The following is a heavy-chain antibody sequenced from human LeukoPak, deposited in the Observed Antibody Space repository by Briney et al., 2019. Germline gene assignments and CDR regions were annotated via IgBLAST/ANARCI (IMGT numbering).Heavy chain of an antibody. J-gene: IGHJ5*02. CDR1: GYTFTGYF. V-gene: IGHV1-2*02. D-gene: IGHD1-26*01. CDR3: AGDNSVGDTAWWFDP. CDR2: INPNSGGT. Sequence: ASVKVSCKASGYTFTGYFIHWVRQAPGQGLEWMGWINPNSGGTNYAQKFQGRLSLTRDMSTSTDYMELSSLRSEDTAVYYCAGDNSVGDTAWWFDPWGQGTLVTVSS.